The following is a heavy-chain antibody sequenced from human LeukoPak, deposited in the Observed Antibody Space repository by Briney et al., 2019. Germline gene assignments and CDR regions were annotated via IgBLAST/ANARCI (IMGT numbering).Heavy chain of an antibody. V-gene: IGHV3-43*02. CDR1: GFTFDDYA. J-gene: IGHJ6*02. D-gene: IGHD6-19*01. Sequence: GGSLRLSCAASGFTFDDYAMHWVRQAPGKGLGWVSLISGVGGSTYFADSVKGRFTISRDNSKNSLYLQMNSLRTEDTALYYCAKDLFSGTVATPYFYYYGMDVWGQGTTVTVSS. CDR2: ISGVGGST. CDR3: AKDLFSGTVATPYFYYYGMDV.